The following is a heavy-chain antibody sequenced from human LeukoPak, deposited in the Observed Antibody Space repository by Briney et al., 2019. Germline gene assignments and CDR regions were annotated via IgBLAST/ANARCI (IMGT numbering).Heavy chain of an antibody. Sequence: PGGSLRVSCAASGFTFSSYGMHWVRQAPGKGLEWVAFIRYDGTNKYYADSVKGRYTISRDNSKNTLYLQMNSLRAEDTAVYYCAKGRYYNILTGFHRNDPLDIWGQGTMVTVSS. V-gene: IGHV3-30*02. D-gene: IGHD3-9*01. CDR2: IRYDGTNK. J-gene: IGHJ3*02. CDR3: AKGRYYNILTGFHRNDPLDI. CDR1: GFTFSSYG.